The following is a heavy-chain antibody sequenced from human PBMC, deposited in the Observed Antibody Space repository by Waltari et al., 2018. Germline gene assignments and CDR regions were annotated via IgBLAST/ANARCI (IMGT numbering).Heavy chain of an antibody. CDR3: ARTIAAQNWFDP. V-gene: IGHV4-38-2*01. D-gene: IGHD6-6*01. CDR1: GYSISSGYY. J-gene: IGHJ5*02. CDR2: IYHSGST. Sequence: QVQLQESGPGVVKPSETLSLTCDVSGYSISSGYYWGWLRQPPGKGLEWIGSIYHSGSTSDNPYLKSRVTISVDTSKNQFSLKLSSVTAADTAVYYCARTIAAQNWFDPWGQGTLVTVSS.